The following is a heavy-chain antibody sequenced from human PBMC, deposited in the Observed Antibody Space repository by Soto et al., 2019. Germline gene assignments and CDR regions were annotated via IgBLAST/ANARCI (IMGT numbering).Heavy chain of an antibody. CDR3: ARDYHDTAMVTGFDY. Sequence: GGSLRLSCAASGFTFSSYSMNWVRQAPGKGLEWVSYISSSSSTIYYADSVKGRFTISRDNAKNSRYLQMNSLRDEDTAVYYCARDYHDTAMVTGFDYWGQGTLVTVSS. J-gene: IGHJ4*02. V-gene: IGHV3-48*02. CDR2: ISSSSSTI. D-gene: IGHD5-18*01. CDR1: GFTFSSYS.